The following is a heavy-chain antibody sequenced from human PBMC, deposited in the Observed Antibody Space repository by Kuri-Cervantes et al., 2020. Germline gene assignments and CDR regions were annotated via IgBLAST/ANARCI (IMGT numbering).Heavy chain of an antibody. J-gene: IGHJ4*02. CDR1: GFTFDDYG. CDR3: SKGGGGPQQFNY. CDR2: ISGSGDRT. D-gene: IGHD2-15*01. V-gene: IGHV3-23*01. Sequence: LSLTCAASGFTFDDYGMSWVRQAPGKGLEWVSAISGSGDRTWYRDSVKGRFTISRDNSKSTLYVQMNSLRAEDTAIYYCSKGGGGPQQFNYWGQGTLVTVSS.